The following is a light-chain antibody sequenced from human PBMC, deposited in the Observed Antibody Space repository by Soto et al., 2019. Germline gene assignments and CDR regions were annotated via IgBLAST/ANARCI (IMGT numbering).Light chain of an antibody. V-gene: IGKV1-39*01. CDR2: AAS. Sequence: TQSPSSLSSSVGDRVTITCRASQSISFYLNWYQQKPGKAPKVLIYAASSLQSGVPSGFSGSGSGTDFTLTISSLQPEDFASYYCQQSYTTPWTFGQGTKVDIK. CDR1: QSISFY. CDR3: QQSYTTPWT. J-gene: IGKJ1*01.